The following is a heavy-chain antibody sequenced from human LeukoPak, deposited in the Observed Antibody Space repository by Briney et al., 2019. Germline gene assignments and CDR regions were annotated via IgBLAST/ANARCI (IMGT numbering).Heavy chain of an antibody. Sequence: GRSLRLSCAASGFTFSSYGMHWVRQAPGKGLEWVAVIWYDGSNKYYADSVKGRFTISRDNSKNTLYLQMNSLRAEDTAVYYCAREGRWLQSFDYWGQGTLVTVSS. CDR2: IWYDGSNK. CDR1: GFTFSSYG. J-gene: IGHJ4*02. V-gene: IGHV3-33*01. D-gene: IGHD5-24*01. CDR3: AREGRWLQSFDY.